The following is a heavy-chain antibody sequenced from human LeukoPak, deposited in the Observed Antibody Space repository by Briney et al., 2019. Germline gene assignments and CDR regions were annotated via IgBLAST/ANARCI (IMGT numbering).Heavy chain of an antibody. CDR2: INHSGST. D-gene: IGHD5-18*01. J-gene: IGHJ4*02. Sequence: SETLSLTCAVYGGSFSGYYWSWIRQPPGKGLEWIGEINHSGSTNYNPSLKSRVTISVDTSKNQFSLKLSSVTAADTAVYYCARAWSASYWGQGTLVTVSS. CDR1: GGSFSGYY. V-gene: IGHV4-34*01. CDR3: ARAWSASY.